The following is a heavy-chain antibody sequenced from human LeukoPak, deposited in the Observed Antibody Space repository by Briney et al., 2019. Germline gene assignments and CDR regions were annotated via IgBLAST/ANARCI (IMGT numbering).Heavy chain of an antibody. V-gene: IGHV3-23*01. D-gene: IGHD6-19*01. Sequence: PGGSLRLSCAASGLTFKSFAMSWVRQAPGKGLEWVAVSSGNEDSTHYADSVRGRFAISTDNPKNTLFLQMNSLRAEDTAVYYCTKDLMTGFSSGWYFGYWGQGTLVTVSS. CDR1: GLTFKSFA. CDR2: SSGNEDST. J-gene: IGHJ4*02. CDR3: TKDLMTGFSSGWYFGY.